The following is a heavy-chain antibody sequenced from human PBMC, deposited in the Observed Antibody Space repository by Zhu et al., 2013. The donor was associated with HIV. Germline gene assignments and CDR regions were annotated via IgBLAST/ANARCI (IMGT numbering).Heavy chain of an antibody. V-gene: IGHV1-8*02. D-gene: IGHD3-22*01. CDR1: GGTFNNYD. CDR3: ARALTRTGSMNHGRAALDL. J-gene: IGHJ4*02. Sequence: QVQLVQSGAEVKKPGSSVKVSCKASGGTFNNYDINWVRQAPGQGLEWMGWMNPNSGNSGYTQKFQGRITMTRNASINTAYMELTSLTSDDTAVYFCARALTRTGSMNHGRAALDLWGQGT. CDR2: MNPNSGNS.